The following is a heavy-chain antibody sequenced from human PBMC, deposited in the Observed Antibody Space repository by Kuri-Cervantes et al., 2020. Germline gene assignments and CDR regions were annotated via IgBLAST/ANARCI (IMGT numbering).Heavy chain of an antibody. Sequence: SLKISCAASGFTFDDYAMHWVRQTPGKGLEWVSGISWNSGSIGYADSVKGRFTISRDNAKNSLYLQMNSLRAEDTALYYCAKGFTPAMIRGAFDIWGQGTMVTVSS. CDR2: ISWNSGSI. CDR1: GFTFDDYA. J-gene: IGHJ3*02. V-gene: IGHV3-9*01. D-gene: IGHD2-2*01. CDR3: AKGFTPAMIRGAFDI.